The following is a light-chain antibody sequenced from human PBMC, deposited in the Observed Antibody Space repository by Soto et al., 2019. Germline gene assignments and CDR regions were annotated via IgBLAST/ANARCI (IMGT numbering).Light chain of an antibody. J-gene: IGKJ3*01. CDR1: QGISSY. Sequence: AIRMTQSPSSFSASTGDRVTITCRASQGISSYLAWYQQKPGKAPKLLIYAASTLQSGVPSRFSGSGSGTDFTLTSSCLQSEDFATYYCQQYYSYPTTFGPGTKVDIK. V-gene: IGKV1-8*01. CDR2: AAS. CDR3: QQYYSYPTT.